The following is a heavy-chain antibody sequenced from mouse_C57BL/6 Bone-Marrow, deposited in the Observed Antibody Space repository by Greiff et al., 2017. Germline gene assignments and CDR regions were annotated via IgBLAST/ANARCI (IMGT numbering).Heavy chain of an antibody. V-gene: IGHV1-58*01. Sequence: EVQLQQSGAELVRPGSSVKMSCKTSGYTFTSYGLNWVKQRPGQGLEWIGYFNIGNGYTEYNEKIKGKATLTSDTSSSTADMQLSSLTSEDSAIYFCARGDDGYFHYYAMDYWGQGTSVTVSS. J-gene: IGHJ4*01. CDR3: ARGDDGYFHYYAMDY. CDR1: GYTFTSYG. D-gene: IGHD2-3*01. CDR2: FNIGNGYT.